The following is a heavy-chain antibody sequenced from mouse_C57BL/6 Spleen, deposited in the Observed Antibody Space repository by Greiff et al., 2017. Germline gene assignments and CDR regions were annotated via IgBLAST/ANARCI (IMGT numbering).Heavy chain of an antibody. V-gene: IGHV1-50*01. D-gene: IGHD4-1*01. CDR2: IDPSDSYT. Sequence: VQLQQPGAELVKPGASVKLSCKASGYTFTSYWMQWVKQRPGQGIEWIGEIDPSDSYTNYNQKFKGKATLTVDTSSSTAYMQLSSLTPEDSAVYYCARRTGTFDYWGQGTTLTVSS. CDR3: ARRTGTFDY. CDR1: GYTFTSYW. J-gene: IGHJ2*01.